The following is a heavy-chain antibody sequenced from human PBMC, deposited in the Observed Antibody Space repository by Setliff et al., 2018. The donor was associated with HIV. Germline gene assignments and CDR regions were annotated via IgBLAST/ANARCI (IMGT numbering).Heavy chain of an antibody. V-gene: IGHV1-69*01. CDR3: TNRGGSGTNVGNWFDP. D-gene: IGHD3-10*01. J-gene: IGHJ5*02. CDR2: ILPIFGAT. Sequence: VKVSCKASGDNFNNVAFNWVRQAPRQGLEWMGGILPIFGATDYAQKFQGRLTLTAVQSENSVYMELSSLRSDDTAVYYCTNRGGSGTNVGNWFDPWGQGTLVTVSS. CDR1: GDNFNNVA.